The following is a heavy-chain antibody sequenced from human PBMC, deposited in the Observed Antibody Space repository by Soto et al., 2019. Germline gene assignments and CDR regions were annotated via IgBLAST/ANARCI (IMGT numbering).Heavy chain of an antibody. CDR2: INHSGST. CDR3: ARRKDYYYGLDV. V-gene: IGHV4-34*01. CDR1: GGSFSGYY. J-gene: IGHJ6*02. Sequence: SETLSLTCAVYGGSFSGYYWSWIRQPPGKGLEWIGEINHSGSTNYNPSLKSRVTISVDTSKNQFSLKLSSVTAADTAVYYCARRKDYYYGLDVWGQGTTVTVSS.